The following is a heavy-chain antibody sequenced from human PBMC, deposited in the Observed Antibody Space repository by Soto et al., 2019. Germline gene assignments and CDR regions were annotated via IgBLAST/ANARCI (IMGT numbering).Heavy chain of an antibody. CDR1: GGSLSGYY. CDR3: ARESPGVEHFDY. J-gene: IGHJ4*02. V-gene: IGHV4-59*01. D-gene: IGHD2-2*01. Sequence: SETLSLTCTVTGGSLSGYYWMWIRQPPGKGLEWMGYIYYSGGTHYNPSLQSRVTMSVDTSKNQVSLKLSSVTAADTAVYYCARESPGVEHFDYWGQGTLVTVSS. CDR2: IYYSGGT.